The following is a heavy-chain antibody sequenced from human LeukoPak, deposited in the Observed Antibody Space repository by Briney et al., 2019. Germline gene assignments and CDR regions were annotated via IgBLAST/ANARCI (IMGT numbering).Heavy chain of an antibody. CDR1: GYTFTSYY. CDR2: INPSGGST. V-gene: IGHV1-46*01. CDR3: ARGLGYLDCSSTSCHPADDAFDI. Sequence: GASVKVSCKASGYTFTSYYMHWVRQAPGQGLEWMGIINPSGGSTSYAQKFQGRVTMTRDTSTSTVYMEPSSLRSEDTAVYYCARGLGYLDCSSTSCHPADDAFDIWGQGTMVTVSS. J-gene: IGHJ3*02. D-gene: IGHD2-2*01.